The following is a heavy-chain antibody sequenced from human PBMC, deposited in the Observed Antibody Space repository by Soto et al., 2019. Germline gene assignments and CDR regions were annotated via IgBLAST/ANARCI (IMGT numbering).Heavy chain of an antibody. J-gene: IGHJ4*02. CDR2: IIPILGIA. D-gene: IGHD1-20*01. V-gene: IGHV1-69*08. Sequence: QVQLVQSGAEVKKPGSSVKVSCKASRGTFSSYTISWVRQAPGQGLEWMGRIIPILGIANYAQKFQGRVTITADKSTSTAYMELSSLRSEDTAVYYCARDRVTGSGADYWGQGTLVTVSS. CDR1: RGTFSSYT. CDR3: ARDRVTGSGADY.